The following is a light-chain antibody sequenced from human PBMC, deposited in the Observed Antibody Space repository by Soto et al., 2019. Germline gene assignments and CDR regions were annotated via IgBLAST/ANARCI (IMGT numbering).Light chain of an antibody. Sequence: QSALTQPASVSGSPGQSITISCTVTSSDVGGYNYVSWYQQHPGKAPKLMIYEVSNRPSGVSNRFSGSKSGNTASLTISGLQAEDEADYYCISYTSSSTSYVFGTGTKVTVL. CDR3: ISYTSSSTSYV. V-gene: IGLV2-14*01. J-gene: IGLJ1*01. CDR2: EVS. CDR1: SSDVGGYNY.